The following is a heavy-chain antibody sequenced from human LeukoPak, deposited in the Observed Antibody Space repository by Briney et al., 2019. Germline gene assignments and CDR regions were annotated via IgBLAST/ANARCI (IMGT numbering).Heavy chain of an antibody. V-gene: IGHV4-59*01. CDR3: TRVAGWLIDY. CDR2: FYNSGRS. J-gene: IGHJ4*02. Sequence: SETLSLTCSVSDDSISDYYRGWIRQPPGKGLEWIGYFYNSGRSTYNPSLKSRVTISADTSKNHFSLKLNSVTTADTAVYYSTRVAGWLIDYWGQGILVTVSS. CDR1: DDSISDYY. D-gene: IGHD3-16*01.